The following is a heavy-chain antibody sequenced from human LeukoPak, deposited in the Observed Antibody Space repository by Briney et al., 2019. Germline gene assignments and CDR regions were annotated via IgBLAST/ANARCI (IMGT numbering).Heavy chain of an antibody. CDR1: GYTFTSYD. D-gene: IGHD1-1*01. J-gene: IGHJ3*02. CDR2: MNPNSGNT. CDR3: ARIHANCNAFDI. Sequence: ASVKVSCKASGYTFTSYDINWVRQATGQGLEWMGWMNPNSGNTGYAQKFQGRVTITRNTSISTAYMELSSLRSEDTAVYYCARIHANCNAFDIWGQGTMVTVSS. V-gene: IGHV1-8*03.